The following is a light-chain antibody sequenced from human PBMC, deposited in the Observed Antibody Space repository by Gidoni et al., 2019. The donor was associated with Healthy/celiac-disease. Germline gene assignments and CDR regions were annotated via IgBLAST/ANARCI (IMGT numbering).Light chain of an antibody. J-gene: IGKJ4*01. CDR3: QQSYSS. Sequence: DIQMTQSPSFLSASVGDRVTITCRASQSISSYLNWYQQKPGKAPKPLIYAASSLQSRVPSRFRGSGSGTDFTLTISSLQPEDFATYYCQQSYSSFGGGTKVEIK. CDR1: QSISSY. V-gene: IGKV1-39*01. CDR2: AAS.